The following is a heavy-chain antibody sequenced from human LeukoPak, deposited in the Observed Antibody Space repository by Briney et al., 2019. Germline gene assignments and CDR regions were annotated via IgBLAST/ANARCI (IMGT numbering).Heavy chain of an antibody. CDR3: ARDEGGYCRSTTCYWGWFDP. D-gene: IGHD2-2*01. J-gene: IGHJ5*02. Sequence: GGSLRLSCAAPGFTFSSYSMNWVRQAPGKGLEGVSSISSSSSYIYYADSVKGRFTISRDNAKNSLYLQMNSLRAEDTAVYYCARDEGGYCRSTTCYWGWFDPWGQGTLVTVSS. CDR2: ISSSSSYI. V-gene: IGHV3-21*01. CDR1: GFTFSSYS.